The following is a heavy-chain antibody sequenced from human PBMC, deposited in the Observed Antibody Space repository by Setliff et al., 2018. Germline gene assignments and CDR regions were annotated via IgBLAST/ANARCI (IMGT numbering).Heavy chain of an antibody. D-gene: IGHD6-19*01. CDR2: IYDSGST. Sequence: SETLSFTCTVSGYSISSGYYWGWIRQPPGKGLEWIGSIYDSGSTYHNPSLKSRVTISVDTSKNQFSLKLNSVHAADMAVYYCAREQWLDPPGYYYMDVWAKGTTVTVSS. V-gene: IGHV4-38-2*02. J-gene: IGHJ6*03. CDR1: GYSISSGYY. CDR3: AREQWLDPPGYYYMDV.